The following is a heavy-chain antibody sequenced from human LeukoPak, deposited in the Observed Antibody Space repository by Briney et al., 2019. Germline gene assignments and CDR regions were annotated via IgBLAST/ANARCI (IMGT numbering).Heavy chain of an antibody. CDR3: ARAHYFESWFDP. J-gene: IGHJ5*02. CDR2: INSDGSST. CDR1: GFTFSSYW. D-gene: IGHD3-22*01. Sequence: GGSLRLSCAASGFTFSSYWMHWVRQAPGKGLVWVSRINSDGSSTSYADSVKGRFTISRDNAKNTLYLQMNSLRAEDTAVYYCARAHYFESWFDPWGQGTLVTVSS. V-gene: IGHV3-74*01.